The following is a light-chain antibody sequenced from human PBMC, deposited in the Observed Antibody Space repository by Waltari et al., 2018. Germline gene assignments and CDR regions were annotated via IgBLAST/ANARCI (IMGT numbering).Light chain of an antibody. CDR2: DAS. Sequence: EIVLTQSPATLSLSPGERVTLSCGASQTVSANYLAWYQQKPGLAPRLLIYDASSRATGIPDRFSGSGSGTDFTLTISRVEPEDFAVYSCQQYGRSPPTFGQGTRVEIK. CDR1: QTVSANY. V-gene: IGKV3D-20*01. J-gene: IGKJ5*01. CDR3: QQYGRSPPT.